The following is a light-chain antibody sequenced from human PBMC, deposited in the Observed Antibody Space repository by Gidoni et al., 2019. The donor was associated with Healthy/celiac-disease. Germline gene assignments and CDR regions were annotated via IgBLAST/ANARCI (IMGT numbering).Light chain of an antibody. CDR1: QSISSY. CDR3: QQSYSTPQT. J-gene: IGKJ1*01. V-gene: IGKV1-39*01. CDR2: AAS. Sequence: DIQMTQSPSSLSASVGNRVTITCRASQSISSYLNWYQQRPGKAPKLLIYAASSFQSGVPSRFSRSGSGTDFTLTISSLQPEDFATYYCQQSYSTPQTFGQGTQVEIK.